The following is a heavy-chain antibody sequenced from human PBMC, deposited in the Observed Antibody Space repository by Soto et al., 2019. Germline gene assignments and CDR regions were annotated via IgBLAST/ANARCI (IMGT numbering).Heavy chain of an antibody. CDR2: IYYSGST. V-gene: IGHV4-31*03. Sequence: SETLSLTCTVSGGSISRADYYWSWIRQHPGKGLEWIGYIYYSGSTYYNPSLKSRVTISVDTSKNQFSLKLSSVTAADTAVYYCAGGLRKLDWGQGTLVTVSS. J-gene: IGHJ1*01. D-gene: IGHD4-17*01. CDR1: GGSISRADYY. CDR3: AGGLRKLD.